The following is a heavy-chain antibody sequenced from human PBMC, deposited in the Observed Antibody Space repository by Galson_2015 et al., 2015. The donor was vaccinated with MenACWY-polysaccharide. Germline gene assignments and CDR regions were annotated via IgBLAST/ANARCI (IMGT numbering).Heavy chain of an antibody. V-gene: IGHV3-74*01. CDR3: ARAKLAGGTAFDY. D-gene: IGHD1-26*01. CDR2: ISSDSSST. CDR1: GFTFSSYW. Sequence: SLRLSCAASGFTFSSYWMHWVRHVPGKGLGWVSRISSDSSSTNYADSVKGRFTISRDNAKNTLYLQMNSLRAEDTAVYYCARAKLAGGTAFDYWGQETLVTVSS. J-gene: IGHJ4*02.